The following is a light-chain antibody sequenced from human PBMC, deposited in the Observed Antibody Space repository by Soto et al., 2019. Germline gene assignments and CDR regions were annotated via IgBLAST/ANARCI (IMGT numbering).Light chain of an antibody. V-gene: IGKV3-11*01. CDR3: QQRSVWPLT. J-gene: IGKJ5*01. CDR2: EAS. CDR1: QSVNNF. Sequence: ELLLTQSPATLSLSPVERATLSCRASQSVNNFLAWYLQRPGQAPRLLMYEASNRATGVPARFSGSGSGTDFTLTISRLEPEDFAVYYCQQRSVWPLTFGQGTRLEIK.